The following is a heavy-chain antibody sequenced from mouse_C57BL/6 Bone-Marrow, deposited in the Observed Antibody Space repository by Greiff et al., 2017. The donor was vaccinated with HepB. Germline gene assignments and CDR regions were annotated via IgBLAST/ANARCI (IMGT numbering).Heavy chain of an antibody. V-gene: IGHV5-17*01. CDR2: ISGGSSTI. CDR1: GFTFSDYG. Sequence: VQLKESGGGLVKPGGSLKLSCAASGFTFSDYGMHWVRQAPEKGLEWVAYISGGSSTIYYADTVKGRFTISRDNAKNTLFLQMTSLRSEDTAMYYCATTMIRRAWFAYWGQGTLVTVSA. D-gene: IGHD2-4*01. CDR3: ATTMIRRAWFAY. J-gene: IGHJ3*01.